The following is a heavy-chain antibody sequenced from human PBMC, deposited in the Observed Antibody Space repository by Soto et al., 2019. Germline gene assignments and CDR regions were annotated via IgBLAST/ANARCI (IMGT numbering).Heavy chain of an antibody. CDR1: SGSISSYY. V-gene: IGHV4-59*01. Sequence: SETLSLTCTVSSGSISSYYWSWIRQPPGKGLEWIGYIYYSGSTNYNPSLKSRVTISVDTSKNQFSLKLSSVTAADTAVYYCARERLTSYYYYSMDVWGQGTTVTVSS. D-gene: IGHD3-22*01. CDR3: ARERLTSYYYYSMDV. J-gene: IGHJ6*02. CDR2: IYYSGST.